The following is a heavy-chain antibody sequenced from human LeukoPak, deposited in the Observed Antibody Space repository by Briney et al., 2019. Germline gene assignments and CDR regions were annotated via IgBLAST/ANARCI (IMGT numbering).Heavy chain of an antibody. J-gene: IGHJ4*02. Sequence: ASVKVSCKASGYTFTSYYMHWVRQAPGQGLEWMGIINPSGGSTSYAQKFQGRVTMTRDTSTSTVYMELSSLRSEDTAVYYCARGHGVLRFLEWSPFDYWGQGSLVTVTS. V-gene: IGHV1-46*01. D-gene: IGHD3-3*01. CDR3: ARGHGVLRFLEWSPFDY. CDR1: GYTFTSYY. CDR2: INPSGGST.